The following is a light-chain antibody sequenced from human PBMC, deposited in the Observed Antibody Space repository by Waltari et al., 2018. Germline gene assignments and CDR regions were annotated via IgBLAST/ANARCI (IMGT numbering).Light chain of an antibody. CDR2: AAA. CDR3: QKYNSAPYT. V-gene: IGKV1-27*01. J-gene: IGKJ2*01. CDR1: QGISNY. Sequence: DIQMTQSPSSLSASVGDRVTITCRASQGISNYLAWYQQKPGKVPKLLSYAAATLQSGAPSRFSCSGSATDFTLTISSLQPEDVATYYCQKYNSAPYTFGQGTKLEIK.